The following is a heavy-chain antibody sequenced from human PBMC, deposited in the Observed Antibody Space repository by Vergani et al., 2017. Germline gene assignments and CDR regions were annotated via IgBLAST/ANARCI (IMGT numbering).Heavy chain of an antibody. J-gene: IGHJ6*02. CDR1: GYTFTSYY. CDR2: INPSGGST. V-gene: IGHV1-46*01. Sequence: QVQLVQSGAEVKKPGASVKVSCKASGYTFTSYYMHWVRQAPGQGLEWMGIINPSGGSTSYAQKFQGRVTMTRDTSTSTVYMELSSLRSEDTAVYYCARGLGYCSSTSCYNYYYYGMDVWGQGTTVTVSS. D-gene: IGHD2-2*02. CDR3: ARGLGYCSSTSCYNYYYYGMDV.